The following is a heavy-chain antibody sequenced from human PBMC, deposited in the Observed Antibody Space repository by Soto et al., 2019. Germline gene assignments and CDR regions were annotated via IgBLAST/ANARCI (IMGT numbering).Heavy chain of an antibody. Sequence: VKVSCKASGGTFSSYAISWVRQAPGQGLEWMGGIIPIFGTANYAQKFQGRVTITADKSTSTAYMELSSLRSEDTAVYYCARDRLAGLHHYDYWGQGTLVTVSS. CDR3: ARDRLAGLHHYDY. D-gene: IGHD5-12*01. V-gene: IGHV1-69*06. J-gene: IGHJ4*02. CDR2: IIPIFGTA. CDR1: GGTFSSYA.